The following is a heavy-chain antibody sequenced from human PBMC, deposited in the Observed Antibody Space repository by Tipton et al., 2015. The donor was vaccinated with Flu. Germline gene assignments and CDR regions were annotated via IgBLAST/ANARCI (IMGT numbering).Heavy chain of an antibody. J-gene: IGHJ6*02. Sequence: SGFTFSSYGMHWVRQAPGKGLAWVAVIWYDGSNKYYADSVKGRFTISRDNSKNTLYLQMNSLRAEDTAVYYCARMGAGTRGSRIYGMDVWGQGSAVTVSS. CDR2: IWYDGSNK. V-gene: IGHV3-33*01. D-gene: IGHD6-13*01. CDR1: GFTFSSYG. CDR3: ARMGAGTRGSRIYGMDV.